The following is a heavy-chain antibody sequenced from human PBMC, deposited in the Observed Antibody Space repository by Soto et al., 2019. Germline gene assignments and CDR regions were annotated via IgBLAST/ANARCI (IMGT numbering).Heavy chain of an antibody. CDR1: GFTVSAYS. J-gene: IGHJ4*02. D-gene: IGHD2-21*01. CDR3: ATWAIAVGGEGY. CDR2: ISSTGDLI. Sequence: GGSLRLSCTASGFTVSAYSVNWVRQAPGKGLEWISYISSTGDLILNADSVKGRFTIARDIAKNSLYLQMDSLRDEDTAVYYCATWAIAVGGEGYWGQGTLVTVSS. V-gene: IGHV3-48*02.